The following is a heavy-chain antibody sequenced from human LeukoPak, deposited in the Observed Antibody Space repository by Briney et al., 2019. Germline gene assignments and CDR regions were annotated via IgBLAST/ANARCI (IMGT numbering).Heavy chain of an antibody. Sequence: SGPTLLHPTPTLTLTFTFSGFSLSTRGMRVRWIRQPPGKALGWLARIDWDDDKFYSTSLKTRLTISKDTTKNQVVLTMTNMDPVDTATYYCARTPYCGGDCYVDYWGQGTLVTVSS. CDR1: GFSLSTRGMR. CDR3: ARTPYCGGDCYVDY. J-gene: IGHJ4*02. CDR2: IDWDDDK. D-gene: IGHD2-21*02. V-gene: IGHV2-70*04.